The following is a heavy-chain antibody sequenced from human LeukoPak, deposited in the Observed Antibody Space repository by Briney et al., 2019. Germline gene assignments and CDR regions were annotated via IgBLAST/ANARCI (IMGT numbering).Heavy chain of an antibody. CDR3: AAGLYGGHTKIDY. J-gene: IGHJ4*02. V-gene: IGHV3-30*03. Sequence: GRSLRLSCAASGFTFSSYGMHWVCQAPGKGLEWVAVISYDGSNKYYADSVKGRFTISRDNSKNTLYLQMNSLRAEDTAVYYCAAGLYGGHTKIDYWGQGTLVTVSS. CDR1: GFTFSSYG. D-gene: IGHD4/OR15-4a*01. CDR2: ISYDGSNK.